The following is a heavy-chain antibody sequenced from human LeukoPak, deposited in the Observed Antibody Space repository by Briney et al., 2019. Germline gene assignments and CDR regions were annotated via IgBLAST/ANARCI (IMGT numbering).Heavy chain of an antibody. Sequence: GGSLRLSCAASGFSFSSYSMNWVRQAPGKGLEWVSYISGSGNAKRYTDSVKGRFTISRDNAKNALYLQRNSLRAEDTAVYFCARDYVYAFDYWGQGTLVTVSS. CDR2: ISGSGNAK. J-gene: IGHJ4*02. CDR3: ARDYVYAFDY. D-gene: IGHD2/OR15-2a*01. V-gene: IGHV3-48*01. CDR1: GFSFSSYS.